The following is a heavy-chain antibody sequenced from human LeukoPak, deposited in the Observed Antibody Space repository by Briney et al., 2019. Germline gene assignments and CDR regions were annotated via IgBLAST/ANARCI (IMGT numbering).Heavy chain of an antibody. J-gene: IGHJ4*02. CDR3: ALLGYAVVHLIDY. CDR1: GGTFSSYA. Sequence: GASVKVSCKASGGTFSSYAISWVRQAPGQGLEWMGRIIPILGIANYAQKFQGRVTITADKSTRTAYMELSSLRSEDTAVYYCALLGYAVVHLIDYWGQGTLVTVSS. D-gene: IGHD4-23*01. V-gene: IGHV1-69*04. CDR2: IIPILGIA.